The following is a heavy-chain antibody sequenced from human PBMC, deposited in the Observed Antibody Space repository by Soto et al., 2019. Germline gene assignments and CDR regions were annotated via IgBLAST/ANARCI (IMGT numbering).Heavy chain of an antibody. J-gene: IGHJ4*02. CDR3: ASSYGSGYRAFDY. D-gene: IGHD3-10*01. Sequence: QVQLVQSGAEVKKPGSSVRVSCKASGDTFTFYSINWVRQAPGLGLEWMGRINPILSMSNYAQRFQGRVTMTADKSTSTAYRELCSLRSEDTAMYYCASSYGSGYRAFDYWGQGALVTVSS. CDR1: GDTFTFYS. CDR2: INPILSMS. V-gene: IGHV1-69*02.